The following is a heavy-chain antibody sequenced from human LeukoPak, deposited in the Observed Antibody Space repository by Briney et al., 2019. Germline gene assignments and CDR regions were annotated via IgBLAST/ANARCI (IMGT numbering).Heavy chain of an antibody. CDR2: ISSSGDTI. J-gene: IGHJ4*02. CDR3: AKRYCSGGNCCPDY. Sequence: GGSLRLSCAASGFTFSDYYMSWIRRAPGKGLEWVSYISSSGDTIYYADSVKGRFTISRDNSKNTLYLQMNSLRVEDTAVYYCAKRYCSGGNCCPDYWGQGTLVTVSS. V-gene: IGHV3-11*01. D-gene: IGHD2-15*01. CDR1: GFTFSDYY.